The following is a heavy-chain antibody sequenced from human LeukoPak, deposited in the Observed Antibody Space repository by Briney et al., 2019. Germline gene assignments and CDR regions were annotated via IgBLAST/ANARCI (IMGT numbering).Heavy chain of an antibody. CDR3: ARDSSSWLLEIDY. Sequence: ASVKVSCKASGYTFTSYGISGVRQAPGQGLEGMGWISAYNGNTNYAQKLQGRVTVTTDTSTSTAYMELRSLRSDDTAAYYCARDSSSWLLEIDYWGQGTLVTVSS. V-gene: IGHV1-18*01. D-gene: IGHD6-13*01. J-gene: IGHJ4*02. CDR2: ISAYNGNT. CDR1: GYTFTSYG.